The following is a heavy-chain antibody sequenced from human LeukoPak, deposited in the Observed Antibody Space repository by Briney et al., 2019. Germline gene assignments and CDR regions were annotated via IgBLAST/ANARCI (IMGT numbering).Heavy chain of an antibody. J-gene: IGHJ4*02. Sequence: SETLSLTCTVSGGSISSYYWSWIRQPPGKGLEWIGYIYYSGSTNYNPSLKSRVTISVDTSKNQFSLKLSSVTAADTAVYYCARTRSSSWYPLDYWRQGTLVTVSS. CDR3: ARTRSSSWYPLDY. CDR2: IYYSGST. V-gene: IGHV4-59*08. CDR1: GGSISSYY. D-gene: IGHD6-13*01.